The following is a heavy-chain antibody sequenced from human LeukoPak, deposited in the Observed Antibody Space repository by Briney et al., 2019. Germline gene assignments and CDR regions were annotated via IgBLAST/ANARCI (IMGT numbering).Heavy chain of an antibody. Sequence: GGSLRLSCAASGFIFSSYSMNWVRQAPGKGLEWVSSISSSSSYIYYADSVKGRFIISRDNAKNSLYLQMNSLRAEDTAVYYCASDRQWLVRGENYWGQGTLVTVSS. CDR1: GFIFSSYS. V-gene: IGHV3-21*01. J-gene: IGHJ4*02. CDR2: ISSSSSYI. D-gene: IGHD6-19*01. CDR3: ASDRQWLVRGENY.